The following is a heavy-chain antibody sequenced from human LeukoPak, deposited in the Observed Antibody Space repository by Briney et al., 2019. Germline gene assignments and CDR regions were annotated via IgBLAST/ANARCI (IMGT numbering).Heavy chain of an antibody. J-gene: IGHJ4*02. Sequence: GGSLRLSCAASGFTFSSYAMHWVRQAPGKGLEWVAVISYDGSNKYYADSVKGRFTISRDNSKNTLYLQMNSLRAEDTAVYYCAREVSLTNWGQGTLVTVSS. V-gene: IGHV3-30-3*01. CDR3: AREVSLTN. CDR1: GFTFSSYA. CDR2: ISYDGSNK.